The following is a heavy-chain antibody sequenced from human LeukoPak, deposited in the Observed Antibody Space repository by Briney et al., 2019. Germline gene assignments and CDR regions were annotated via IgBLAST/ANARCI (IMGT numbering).Heavy chain of an antibody. CDR2: IYYSGST. CDR3: ARRVVRGTNWFDP. CDR1: GGSISSYY. V-gene: IGHV4-59*08. J-gene: IGHJ5*02. D-gene: IGHD3-10*01. Sequence: PSETLSLTCTVSGGSISSYYWSWIRQPPGKGLEWIGYIYYSGSTNYNPSLKSRVTISVDTSKNQFSLKLSSVTAADTAVYYCARRVVRGTNWFDPWGQGTLVTVSS.